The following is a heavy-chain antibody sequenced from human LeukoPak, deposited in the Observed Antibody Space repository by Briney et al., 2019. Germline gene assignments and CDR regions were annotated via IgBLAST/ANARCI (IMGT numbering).Heavy chain of an antibody. J-gene: IGHJ4*02. CDR1: GITLSNYG. CDR3: AKRGVVIQVILVGFHKQANYFDS. CDR2: ISDSGGTT. Sequence: GGFLRLSCAVSGITLSNYGMSWVRQAPGKGLQWVAGISDSGGTTKYADSVKGRFTISRDNPRNTLYLQMSSLRPEDTAVYFCAKRGVVIQVILVGFHKQANYFDSWGQGVLVTVSS. D-gene: IGHD3-22*01. V-gene: IGHV3-23*01.